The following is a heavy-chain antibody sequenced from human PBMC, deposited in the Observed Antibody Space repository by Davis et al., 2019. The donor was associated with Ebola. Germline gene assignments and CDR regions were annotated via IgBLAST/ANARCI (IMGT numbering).Heavy chain of an antibody. V-gene: IGHV3-7*04. CDR2: IKQDGSEK. D-gene: IGHD4-23*01. J-gene: IGHJ4*02. CDR1: GFTFSRYW. CDR3: ARGPSTGNSFTY. Sequence: LPCAASGFTFSRYWMSWVRQAPGKGLEWVANIKQDGSEKYYVDSLKGRFTISRDNAKNSLSLQMNGLRAEDTAFYYCARGPSTGNSFTYWGQGTLVTVSS.